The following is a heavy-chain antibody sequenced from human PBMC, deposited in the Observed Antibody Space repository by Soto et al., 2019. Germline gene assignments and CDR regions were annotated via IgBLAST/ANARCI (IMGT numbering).Heavy chain of an antibody. J-gene: IGHJ5*02. D-gene: IGHD3-16*01. V-gene: IGHV4-39*01. CDR3: ARHVFVKIGGVMRGWSDP. CDR2: IYYSGST. Sequence: SETLSLTCTVSGGSISSSSYYWGWIRQPPGKGLEWIGSIYYSGSTYYNPSRKSRGSISVDTSKNQFSLKLRSVTAADTAVYYCARHVFVKIGGVMRGWSDPWGQGTLVNVSS. CDR1: GGSISSSSYY.